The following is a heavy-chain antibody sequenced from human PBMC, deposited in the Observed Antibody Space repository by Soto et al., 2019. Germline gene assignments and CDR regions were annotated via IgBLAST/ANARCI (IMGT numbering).Heavy chain of an antibody. CDR2: VSPYNGDT. Sequence: ASVKVSCKASGYTFTTYGVNWVRQAPGQGLEWMGWVSPYNGDTNYAQKLQGRVTMTTDTSTTTAYMELRSLRPDDTAVYYCAREVGHMDVWGQGTTVTVSS. J-gene: IGHJ6*02. CDR3: AREVGHMDV. CDR1: GYTFTTYG. D-gene: IGHD2-2*01. V-gene: IGHV1-18*04.